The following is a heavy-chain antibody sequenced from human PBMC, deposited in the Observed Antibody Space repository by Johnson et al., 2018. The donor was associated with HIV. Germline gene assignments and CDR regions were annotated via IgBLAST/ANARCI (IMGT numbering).Heavy chain of an antibody. Sequence: QMQLVESGGGLVKPGGSLRLSCAASGFTFSDYYMSWIRQAPGKGLEWVSYISSSGSTIYYADSVKGRFTISRDNAKNSLYLQMNSLRAEDTAVYYCARDQGDNWKYQSPHAFDIWGQGTMVTVSS. CDR1: GFTFSDYY. CDR2: ISSSGSTI. D-gene: IGHD1-20*01. CDR3: ARDQGDNWKYQSPHAFDI. V-gene: IGHV3-11*04. J-gene: IGHJ3*02.